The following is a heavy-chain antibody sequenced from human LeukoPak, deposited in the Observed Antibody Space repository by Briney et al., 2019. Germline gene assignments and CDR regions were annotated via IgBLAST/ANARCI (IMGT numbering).Heavy chain of an antibody. CDR1: GCTFSSYA. Sequence: GGSLRVSCSDSGCTFSSYAMHWVRQAPGKGLEYVSAISSNGGSTYYADSVKGRFTISRDNSKNTLYLQMSSLRAEDTAVYYCVKDRGITMVRGVLDYWGQGTLVTVSS. CDR2: ISSNGGST. D-gene: IGHD3-10*01. V-gene: IGHV3-64D*06. CDR3: VKDRGITMVRGVLDY. J-gene: IGHJ4*02.